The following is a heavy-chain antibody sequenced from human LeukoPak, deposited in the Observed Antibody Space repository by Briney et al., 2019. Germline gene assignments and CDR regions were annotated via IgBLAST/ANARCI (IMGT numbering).Heavy chain of an antibody. J-gene: IGHJ3*02. Sequence: SQTLSLTCTVSGGSISSGGYYWSWIRQHPGKGLEWIGYIYYSGSTYYNPSLKSRVTISVDQSKNQFSLELSSVTAADTAVYYCARGYYYDSSGYPGAFDIWGQGTMVTVSS. CDR3: ARGYYYDSSGYPGAFDI. D-gene: IGHD3-22*01. CDR2: IYYSGST. V-gene: IGHV4-31*03. CDR1: GGSISSGGYY.